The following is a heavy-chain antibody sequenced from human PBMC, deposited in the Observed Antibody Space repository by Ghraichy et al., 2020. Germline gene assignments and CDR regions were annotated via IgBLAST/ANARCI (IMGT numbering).Heavy chain of an antibody. CDR3: AKSASGAGRFMVRGGEFDY. Sequence: GESLNISCAASGFTFSSYAMSWVRQAPGKGLEWVSAISGSGGSTYYADSVKGRFTISRDNSKNTLYLQMNSLRAEDTAVYYCAKSASGAGRFMVRGGEFDYWGQGTLVTVSS. J-gene: IGHJ4*02. CDR1: GFTFSSYA. D-gene: IGHD3-10*01. CDR2: ISGSGGST. V-gene: IGHV3-23*01.